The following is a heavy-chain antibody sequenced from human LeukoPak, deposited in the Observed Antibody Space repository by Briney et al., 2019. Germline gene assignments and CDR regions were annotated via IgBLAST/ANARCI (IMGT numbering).Heavy chain of an antibody. J-gene: IGHJ6*03. CDR1: GDYINRGEYC. CDR3: AREGYCSGGACYSEPYFSNYMDV. Sequence: SETLSLTCSVSGDYINRGEYCWTWIRQPPGKGLEWTGYICNSGTTYYNPSLKSRITISVDTSKNQFSLKLTSVTAADTAVYYCAREGYCSGGACYSEPYFSNYMDVWGKGTTVAVSS. D-gene: IGHD2-15*01. V-gene: IGHV4-30-4*08. CDR2: ICNSGTT.